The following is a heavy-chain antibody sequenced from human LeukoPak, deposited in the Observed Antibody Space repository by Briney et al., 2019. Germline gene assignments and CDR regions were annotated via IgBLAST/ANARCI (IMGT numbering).Heavy chain of an antibody. J-gene: IGHJ6*02. V-gene: IGHV3-74*01. CDR3: ARGYYYGLDV. Sequence: GGSLRLSCAASEFTFSNYEMHWVRHAPGKGLVWVSHFDSDGSTTTYADSVKGRFTISRDNAKSTLFLQMNSLRAEDTAVYYCARGYYYGLDVWGQGTTVTVSS. CDR2: FDSDGSTT. CDR1: EFTFSNYE.